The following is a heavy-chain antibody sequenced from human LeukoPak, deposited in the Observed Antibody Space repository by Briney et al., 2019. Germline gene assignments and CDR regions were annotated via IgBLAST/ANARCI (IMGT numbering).Heavy chain of an antibody. D-gene: IGHD7-27*01. CDR1: GGSISSSYW. Sequence: PSGTLSLTCAVSGGSISSSYWCNWVRQPPGKGLEWIGEIYHSGTTNYNPSLKSRVTISIDKSKNQFSLKLSSVTAADTAVYYCARNTGNWGIDYWGQGTLVTVSS. J-gene: IGHJ4*02. V-gene: IGHV4-4*02. CDR2: IYHSGTT. CDR3: ARNTGNWGIDY.